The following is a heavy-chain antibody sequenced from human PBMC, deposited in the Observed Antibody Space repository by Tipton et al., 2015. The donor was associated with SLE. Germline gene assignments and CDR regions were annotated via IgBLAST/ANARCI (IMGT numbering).Heavy chain of an antibody. CDR1: EFTFSTYW. CDR2: INRGGSGT. CDR3: ARQSSNDYVWSFDL. Sequence: SLRLSCAASEFTFSTYWMHWVRQAPGKGLAWVSHINRGGSGTSYADSVKGRFTISRDNAKNTLYLQGNNLRAVETAVYYCARQSSNDYVWSFDLRGRGTLVSFSS. J-gene: IGHJ2*01. D-gene: IGHD4/OR15-4a*01. V-gene: IGHV3-74*01.